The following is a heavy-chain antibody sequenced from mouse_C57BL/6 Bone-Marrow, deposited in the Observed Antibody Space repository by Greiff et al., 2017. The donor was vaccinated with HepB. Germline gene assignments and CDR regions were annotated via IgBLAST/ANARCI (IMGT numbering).Heavy chain of an antibody. CDR2: IRSKSSNYAT. Sequence: EVQLVESGGGLVQPKGSLKLSCAASGFTFNTYAMHWVRQAPGKGLEWVARIRSKSSNYATYYADSVKDRFTISRDDSQSMLYLQMNNLKTEDTAMYYCVRDRKAQRTGWYFDVWGTGTTVTVSS. CDR3: VRDRKAQRTGWYFDV. D-gene: IGHD3-2*02. CDR1: GFTFNTYA. J-gene: IGHJ1*03. V-gene: IGHV10-3*01.